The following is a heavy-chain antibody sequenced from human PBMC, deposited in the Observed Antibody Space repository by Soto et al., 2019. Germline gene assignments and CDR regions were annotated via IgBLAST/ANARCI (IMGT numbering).Heavy chain of an antibody. CDR2: INPSGGST. V-gene: IGHV1-46*01. Sequence: QVQLVQSGAEVKKPGASVKVSCKASGYTFTSYYMHWVRQAPGQGLEWMGIINPSGGSTSYTQKFKGIESLTRDTAKSTVYMLLRSMRSEDTAVYYCARVTMVRGGGWFYPWGQGSLVTVSS. CDR3: ARVTMVRGGGWFYP. J-gene: IGHJ5*02. D-gene: IGHD3-10*01. CDR1: GYTFTSYY.